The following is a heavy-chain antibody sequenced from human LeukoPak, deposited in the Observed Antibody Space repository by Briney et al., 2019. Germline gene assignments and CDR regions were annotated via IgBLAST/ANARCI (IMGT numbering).Heavy chain of an antibody. V-gene: IGHV3-30*18. Sequence: GGSLRLSCAASGFTFSTYGMHWVRQAPGKGLEWVAVISDNGRNKYYGDSVKGRFTISRHNSKNMLYLQMNSLRVEDTAVYYCAKDTTTGPAEYYFDYWGQGTLVTVSS. CDR2: ISDNGRNK. CDR3: AKDTTTGPAEYYFDY. CDR1: GFTFSTYG. J-gene: IGHJ4*02. D-gene: IGHD1-14*01.